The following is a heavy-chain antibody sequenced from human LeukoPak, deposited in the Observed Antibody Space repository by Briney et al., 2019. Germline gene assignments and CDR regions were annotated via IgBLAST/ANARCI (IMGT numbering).Heavy chain of an antibody. CDR1: GFTFSSYG. D-gene: IGHD3-22*01. CDR2: IWYDGSNK. Sequence: GGSLRLSCAASGFTFSSYGMHWVRQAPGKGLEWVAVIWYDGSNKYYADSVKGRFTISRDNSKNTLYLQMNSLRAEDTAVYYCAKGKGNYYDRSGYYVLDYWGQGTLVTVSS. CDR3: AKGKGNYYDRSGYYVLDY. V-gene: IGHV3-33*06. J-gene: IGHJ4*02.